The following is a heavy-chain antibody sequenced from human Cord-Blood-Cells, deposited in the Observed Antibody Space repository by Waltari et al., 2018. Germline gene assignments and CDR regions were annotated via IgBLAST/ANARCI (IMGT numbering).Heavy chain of an antibody. J-gene: IGHJ4*02. V-gene: IGHV4-34*01. Sequence: QVQLQQWGAGLLTPSETLSLTCAVYGGSFSGYYWSWIRQPPGKGLEWIGEINHSGSTNYNPSLKSRVTISVDTSKNQFSLKLSSVTAADTAVYYCARDCSSTSCYDYWGQGTLVTVSS. CDR1: GGSFSGYY. CDR2: INHSGST. CDR3: ARDCSSTSCYDY. D-gene: IGHD2-2*01.